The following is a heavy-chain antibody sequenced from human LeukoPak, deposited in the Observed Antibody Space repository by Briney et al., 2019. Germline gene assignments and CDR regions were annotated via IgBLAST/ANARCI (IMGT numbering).Heavy chain of an antibody. J-gene: IGHJ6*02. CDR1: GYSFTGNY. CDR3: ARVTPPPYYYGSGSPSYGMDV. CDR2: INPHSGCT. Sequence: ASVQVSCKASGYSFTGNYMNCVRQETGQGLEWMGWINPHSGCTNYAQKFQGRVTMTRDTSISTAYMELSRLRSDDTAVYYCARVTPPPYYYGSGSPSYGMDVWGQGTTVTVSS. D-gene: IGHD3-10*01. V-gene: IGHV1-2*02.